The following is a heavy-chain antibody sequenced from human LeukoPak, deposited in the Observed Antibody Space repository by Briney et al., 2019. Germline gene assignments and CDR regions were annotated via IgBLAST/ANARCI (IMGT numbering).Heavy chain of an antibody. D-gene: IGHD5-24*01. CDR2: INHSGST. V-gene: IGHV4-34*01. J-gene: IGHJ4*02. CDR1: GGSFSGYY. Sequence: PSETLSLTCAVYGGSFSGYYWSWIRQPPGKGLEWIEEINHSGSTNYNPSLKSRVTISVDTSKNQFSLKLSSVTAADTAVYYCARGGRGKRWLQDYWGQGTLVTVSS. CDR3: ARGGRGKRWLQDY.